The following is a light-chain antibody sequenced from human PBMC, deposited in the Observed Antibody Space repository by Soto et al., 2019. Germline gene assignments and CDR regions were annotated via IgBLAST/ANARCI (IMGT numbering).Light chain of an antibody. J-gene: IGKJ4*01. CDR2: GVS. V-gene: IGKV3-20*01. CDR1: QSVSSSY. CDR3: QQVSGYPLN. Sequence: EIVLTQSPGTLSLSPGERATLSCRASQSVSSSYLAWYQQKPGQAPRLLIYGVSTRANGVPARFSGSASGTEFTLTISSLQPEDFATYYCQQVSGYPLNFGGGTKVDIK.